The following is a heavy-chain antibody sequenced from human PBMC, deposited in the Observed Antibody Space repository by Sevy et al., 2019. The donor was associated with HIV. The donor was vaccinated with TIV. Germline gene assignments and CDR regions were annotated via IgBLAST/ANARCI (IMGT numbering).Heavy chain of an antibody. CDR3: ARDSIFGVVTLYYYGMDV. CDR1: GYTFTSYG. D-gene: IGHD3-3*02. V-gene: IGHV1-18*01. Sequence: ASVKVSCKASGYTFTSYGISWVRQAPGKGLEWMGWISAYNGNTNYAQKLQGRVTMTTDTSTSTAYMELRSLRSDDTAVYDCARDSIFGVVTLYYYGMDVWGQGTTVTVSS. CDR2: ISAYNGNT. J-gene: IGHJ6*02.